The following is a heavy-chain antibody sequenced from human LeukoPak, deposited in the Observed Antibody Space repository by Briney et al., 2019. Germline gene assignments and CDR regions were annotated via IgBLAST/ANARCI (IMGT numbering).Heavy chain of an antibody. V-gene: IGHV3-7*03. D-gene: IGHD6-19*01. CDR3: ARDWGLYSSGWYGV. J-gene: IGHJ4*02. Sequence: GGSLRLSCVASGFPFSSYWMTWVRQAPGKGLEWVANIKQDGSEKYYVDSVKGRFTISRDNAKNSLYLQMNSLRAEDTAVYYCARDWGLYSSGWYGVWGQGTLVTVSS. CDR1: GFPFSSYW. CDR2: IKQDGSEK.